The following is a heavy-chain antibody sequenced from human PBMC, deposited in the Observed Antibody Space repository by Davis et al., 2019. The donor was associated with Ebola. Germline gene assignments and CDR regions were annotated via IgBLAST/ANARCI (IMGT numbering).Heavy chain of an antibody. J-gene: IGHJ3*02. CDR2: ISGSGDIT. D-gene: IGHD3-16*01. CDR3: VTEGFGI. Sequence: GESLKISCVASGFTFNDFALHWVRQAPGEGLEWVSAISGSGDITSYADSVKGRFTVSRDNSISTLYMQMNSLRVEDTAVYFCVTEGFGIWGQGTMVTVSS. V-gene: IGHV3-23*01. CDR1: GFTFNDFA.